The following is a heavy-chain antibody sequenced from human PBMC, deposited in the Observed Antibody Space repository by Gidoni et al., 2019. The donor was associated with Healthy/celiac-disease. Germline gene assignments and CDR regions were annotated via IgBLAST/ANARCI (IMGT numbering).Heavy chain of an antibody. D-gene: IGHD2-2*01. Sequence: QVQLVESGGGVVQPGRSLRLSCAASGFTFSRSGLHWVRQAPGKGLEWVAVISDDGSNKYYADAVKGRFTISRDNSKNTLYLQMNSLRAEDTAVYYCAKDRLPAANSYYYYGMDVWGQGTTVTVSS. CDR1: GFTFSRSG. V-gene: IGHV3-30*18. J-gene: IGHJ6*02. CDR3: AKDRLPAANSYYYYGMDV. CDR2: ISDDGSNK.